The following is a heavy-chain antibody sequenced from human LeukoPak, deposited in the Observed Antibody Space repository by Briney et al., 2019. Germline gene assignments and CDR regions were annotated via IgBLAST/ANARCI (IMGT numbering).Heavy chain of an antibody. D-gene: IGHD6-13*01. CDR2: IGGSGGST. CDR3: ARYSRSWYVPIFDY. V-gene: IGHV3-23*01. CDR1: GFTFSSYA. Sequence: GGSLRLSCAASGFTFSSYAMSWVRQAPGKGLEWVSVIGGSGGSTYYADSVTGRFTISRDNSKNTLYLQMNSLRAEDTAVYYCARYSRSWYVPIFDYWGQGTLVTVSS. J-gene: IGHJ4*02.